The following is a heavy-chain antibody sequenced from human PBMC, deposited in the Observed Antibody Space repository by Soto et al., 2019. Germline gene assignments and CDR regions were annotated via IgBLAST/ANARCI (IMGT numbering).Heavy chain of an antibody. D-gene: IGHD3-9*01. CDR3: ARDGDILTGYYIGQFDF. V-gene: IGHV3-33*01. CDR2: IWYDGSNK. CDR1: GFTFSSYG. Sequence: PGGSLRLSCAASGFTFSSYGMHWVRQAPGKGLEWVAVIWYDGSNKYYADSVKGRFTISRDNSKNTLYLQMNSLRAEDTAVYYCARDGDILTGYYIGQFDFWGRGTLVTVSS. J-gene: IGHJ4*02.